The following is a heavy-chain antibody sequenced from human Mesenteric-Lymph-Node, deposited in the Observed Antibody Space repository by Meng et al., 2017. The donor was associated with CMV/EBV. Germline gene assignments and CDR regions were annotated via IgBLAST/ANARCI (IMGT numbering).Heavy chain of an antibody. D-gene: IGHD3-9*01. Sequence: ASVKVSCKASDYTFTSYGISWVRQAPGQGLEWMGWISANNGNTNYAQKLQGRVTMTTDTSTSTAYMELRSLRSDDTAVYYCARDLALYYDILTGYTNAYYCGMNVWGQGTPVTVSS. J-gene: IGHJ6*02. CDR2: ISANNGNT. CDR3: ARDLALYYDILTGYTNAYYCGMNV. V-gene: IGHV1-18*01. CDR1: DYTFTSYG.